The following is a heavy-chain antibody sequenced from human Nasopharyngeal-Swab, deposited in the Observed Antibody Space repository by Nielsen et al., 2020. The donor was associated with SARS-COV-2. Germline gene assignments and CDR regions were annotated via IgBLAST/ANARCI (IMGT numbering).Heavy chain of an antibody. Sequence: VGQAAGKGLAWVAVISYDGSNKYYADSVKGRFTISRDNSKNTLYLQMNSLRAEDTAVYYCAKGPHHYYGSGSYYPAFDIWGQGTMATVSS. D-gene: IGHD3-10*01. CDR3: AKGPHHYYGSGSYYPAFDI. V-gene: IGHV3-30*18. J-gene: IGHJ3*02. CDR2: ISYDGSNK.